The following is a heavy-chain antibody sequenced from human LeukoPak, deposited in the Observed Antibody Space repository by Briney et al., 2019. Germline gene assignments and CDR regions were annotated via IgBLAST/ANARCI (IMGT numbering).Heavy chain of an antibody. J-gene: IGHJ6*02. CDR2: IYYSGST. D-gene: IGHD6-6*01. Sequence: ASETLSLTCAVSGGSISSGGYSWSWIRQPPGKGLEWIGSIYYSGSTYYNPSLKSRVTISVDTSKNQFSLKLSSVTAADTAVYYCASRYSSSAYYYYGMDVWGQGTTVTVSS. V-gene: IGHV4-30-2*03. CDR1: GGSISSGGYS. CDR3: ASRYSSSAYYYYGMDV.